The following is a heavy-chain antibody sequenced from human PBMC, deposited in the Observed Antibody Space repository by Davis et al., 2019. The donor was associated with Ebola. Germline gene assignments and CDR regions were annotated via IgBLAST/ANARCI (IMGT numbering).Heavy chain of an antibody. J-gene: IGHJ3*02. Sequence: MPGGSLRLSCTVSGGSISSYYWSWIRQPPGKGLEWIGYIYYSGRTNYNPSLKSRVTISVDTSKNQFSLKLSSVTAADTAVYYCARAPPTYYYDSSGYYMSPDAFDIWGQGTMVTVSS. V-gene: IGHV4-59*01. CDR2: IYYSGRT. D-gene: IGHD3-22*01. CDR1: GGSISSYY. CDR3: ARAPPTYYYDSSGYYMSPDAFDI.